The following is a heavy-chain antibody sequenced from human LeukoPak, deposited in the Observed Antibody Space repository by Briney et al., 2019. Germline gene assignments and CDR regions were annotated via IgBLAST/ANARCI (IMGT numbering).Heavy chain of an antibody. V-gene: IGHV3-30*04. Sequence: AGGSLRLSCAASGFTFSSYAMHWVRQAPGKGLEWVAVISYDGSNKYYADSVKGRFTISRDNSKNTLYLQMNSLRAEDTAVYYCANPFMDYWGQGTLVTVSS. CDR3: ANPFMDY. J-gene: IGHJ4*02. CDR1: GFTFSSYA. D-gene: IGHD3-16*01. CDR2: ISYDGSNK.